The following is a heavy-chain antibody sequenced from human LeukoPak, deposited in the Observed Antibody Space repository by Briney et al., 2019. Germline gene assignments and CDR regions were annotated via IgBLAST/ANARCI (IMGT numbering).Heavy chain of an antibody. D-gene: IGHD1-26*01. Sequence: PGGSLRLSCSASGFTFSSYWMYWVRQAPGKGLVWVSRINGDGYSTSYADSVKGRFTISSDNAKNTLYLQMNTLRDEDTAVYYCARGIVGARDFDYWGQGTLVTVSS. CDR2: INGDGYST. CDR3: ARGIVGARDFDY. J-gene: IGHJ4*02. V-gene: IGHV3-74*01. CDR1: GFTFSSYW.